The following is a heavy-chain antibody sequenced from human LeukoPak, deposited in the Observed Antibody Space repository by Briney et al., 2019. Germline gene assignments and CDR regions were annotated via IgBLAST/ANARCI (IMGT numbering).Heavy chain of an antibody. CDR1: GFTFSSFE. V-gene: IGHV3-48*03. CDR3: ARKGGGGSWDFDY. J-gene: IGHJ4*02. D-gene: IGHD3-16*01. CDR2: ISTSGSNK. Sequence: GGSLRLSCAASGFTFSSFEMNWVRQAPGKGLEWVSYISTSGSNKYYADSVRGRFTISRGDAKNSLYLQMNSLRAEDTAVYYCARKGGGGSWDFDYWGQGTLVTVSS.